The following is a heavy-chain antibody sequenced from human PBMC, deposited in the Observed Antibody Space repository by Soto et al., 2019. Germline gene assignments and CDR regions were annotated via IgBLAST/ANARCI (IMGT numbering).Heavy chain of an antibody. D-gene: IGHD1-26*01. J-gene: IGHJ3*02. V-gene: IGHV4-30-2*01. Sequence: QLQLQESGSGLVKPSQTLSLTCAVSGGSISSGGYSWSWIRQPPGKGLEWIGYIYHSGSTYYNPSPRSRATISVDRSKDQFSLNLSSVPAADTAVYYCARALWEVGGAFDIWGQGTMVTVSS. CDR1: GGSISSGGYS. CDR3: ARALWEVGGAFDI. CDR2: IYHSGST.